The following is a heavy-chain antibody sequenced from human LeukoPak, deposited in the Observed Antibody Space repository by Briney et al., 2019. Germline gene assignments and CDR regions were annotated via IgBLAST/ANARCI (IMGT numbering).Heavy chain of an antibody. J-gene: IGHJ6*03. CDR1: GGSISSYY. CDR2: IYYSGST. V-gene: IGHV4-59*08. D-gene: IGHD2-21*01. Sequence: SETLSLTCTVSGGSISSYYWSWIRQPPGKGLEWIGYIYYSGSTNYNPSLKSRVTISVDTSKNQFSLKLSSVTAADTAVYYCARSQYSDYYYYYYMDVWGKGTTVTVSS. CDR3: ARSQYSDYYYYYYMDV.